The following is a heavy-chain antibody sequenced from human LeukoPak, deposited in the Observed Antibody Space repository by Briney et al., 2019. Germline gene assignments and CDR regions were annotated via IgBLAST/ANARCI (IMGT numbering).Heavy chain of an antibody. D-gene: IGHD5-24*01. J-gene: IGHJ4*02. CDR2: IDWDDDK. CDR1: GFSLSTSGMC. V-gene: IGHV2-70*11. Sequence: SGPTLVNPTQTLTLTCTFSGFSLSTSGMCVSWIRQPPGKALEWLARIDWDDDKYYSTSLKTRLTISKDTSKNQVVLTMTNMDPVDTATYYCARIGDGYNYGGFDYWGRGTLVTVSS. CDR3: ARIGDGYNYGGFDY.